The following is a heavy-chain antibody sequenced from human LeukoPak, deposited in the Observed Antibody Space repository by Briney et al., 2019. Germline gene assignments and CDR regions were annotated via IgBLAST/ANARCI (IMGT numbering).Heavy chain of an antibody. CDR2: IYYSGST. V-gene: IGHV4-39*07. CDR3: ARGGEGIAALFDP. J-gene: IGHJ5*02. Sequence: SETLSLTCTVSGDSISSSGYFWGWIRQPPGKGLEWIGSIYYSGSTYYNPSLKSRVTISVDTSKNQFSLKLSSVTAADTAVYYCARGGEGIAALFDPWGQGTLVTVSS. D-gene: IGHD6-13*01. CDR1: GDSISSSGYF.